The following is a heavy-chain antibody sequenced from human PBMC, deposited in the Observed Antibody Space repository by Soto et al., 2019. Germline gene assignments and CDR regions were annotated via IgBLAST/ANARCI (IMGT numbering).Heavy chain of an antibody. D-gene: IGHD2-2*01. CDR3: ARVGSCLSSSCLYYGMDV. V-gene: IGHV1-69*01. J-gene: IGHJ6*02. Sequence: VQLVKSGAEVRKPGYSVKVSCKASGGDVKKFIIAWVRQAPGHGLEWMGGVIPIFGTPNFVQKFQDRVTITAYEATSITYMELRSLRSDYTAVYYCARVGSCLSSSCLYYGMDVWGQGTTVIVSS. CDR1: GGDVKKFI. CDR2: VIPIFGTP.